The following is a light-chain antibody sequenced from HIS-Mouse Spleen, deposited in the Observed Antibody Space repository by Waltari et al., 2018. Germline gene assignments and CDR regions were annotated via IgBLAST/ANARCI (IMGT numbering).Light chain of an antibody. V-gene: IGKV3-20*01. J-gene: IGKJ2*01. CDR2: GAS. CDR1: QSVSSSY. Sequence: EIVLTQSPGTLSLSPGERATLSCRASQSVSSSYLAWYQQKPGLAPRLLIYGASSRATGIPDRFSGSGSVTDFTLTISRLEPEDFAVYYCQQYGSSPRTFGQGTKLEIK. CDR3: QQYGSSPRT.